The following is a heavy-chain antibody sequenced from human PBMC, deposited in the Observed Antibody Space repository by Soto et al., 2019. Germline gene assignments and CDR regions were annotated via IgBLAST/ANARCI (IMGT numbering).Heavy chain of an antibody. CDR3: AREPQYCGGDCHNPGFGVPYYFDY. CDR1: GGTFSSYA. D-gene: IGHD2-21*02. Sequence: QVQLVQSGAEVKKPGSSVKVSCKASGGTFSSYAISWVRQAPGQGIEWMGGVIPICGTANYAQKFQGRVTITADESTSTAYMELSSLRSEDTAVYYCAREPQYCGGDCHNPGFGVPYYFDYWGQGTLVTVSS. CDR2: VIPICGTA. J-gene: IGHJ4*02. V-gene: IGHV1-69*01.